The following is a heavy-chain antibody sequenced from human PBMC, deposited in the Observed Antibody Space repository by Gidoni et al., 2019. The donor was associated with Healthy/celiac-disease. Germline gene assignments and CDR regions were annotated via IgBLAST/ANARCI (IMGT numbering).Heavy chain of an antibody. CDR1: GFTFSSYS. J-gene: IGHJ4*02. V-gene: IGHV3-21*01. CDR3: ARVGLAAAGLDH. Sequence: EVQLVESGGGLVKPGGSLRLSCAASGFTFSSYSMNWVRQAPGKGLEWVSSISSSSSYIYYADSVKGRFTISRDNAKNSLYLQMNSLRAEDTAVYYCARVGLAAAGLDHWGQGTLVTVSS. D-gene: IGHD6-13*01. CDR2: ISSSSSYI.